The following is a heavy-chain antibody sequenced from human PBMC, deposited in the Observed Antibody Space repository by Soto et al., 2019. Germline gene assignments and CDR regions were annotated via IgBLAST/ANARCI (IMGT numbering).Heavy chain of an antibody. CDR3: ARGPEKNDAFDI. CDR2: INPNSGGT. CDR1: GYTFAGYY. J-gene: IGHJ3*02. Sequence: GASVKVSCKASGYTFAGYYRHWVRQAPGQGLEWMGWINPNSGGTNYAQKFQGWVTMTRDTSISTAYMELSRLRSDDTAVYYCARGPEKNDAFDIWGQGTIVTVSS. V-gene: IGHV1-2*04.